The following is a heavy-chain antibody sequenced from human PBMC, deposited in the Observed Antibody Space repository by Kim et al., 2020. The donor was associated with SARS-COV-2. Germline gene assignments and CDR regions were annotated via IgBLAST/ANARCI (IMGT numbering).Heavy chain of an antibody. CDR1: GGSFSGYY. Sequence: SETLSLSCAVYGGSFSGYYWSWIRQPPGKGLDWIGEITPSGSSDYNPSLESRVTISVDTSKNQVSLKLSSVTAADTAVYYCVRGECSGGKCYSGAYWGQGTLVTVSS. D-gene: IGHD2-15*01. J-gene: IGHJ4*02. V-gene: IGHV4-34*01. CDR2: ITPSGSS. CDR3: VRGECSGGKCYSGAY.